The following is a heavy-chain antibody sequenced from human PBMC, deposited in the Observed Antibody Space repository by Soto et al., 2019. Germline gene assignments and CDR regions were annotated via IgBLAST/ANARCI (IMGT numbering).Heavy chain of an antibody. V-gene: IGHV1-46*01. CDR2: INPSGGST. J-gene: IGHJ6*04. CDR1: GYTLTSYY. D-gene: IGHD2-21*02. CDR3: ARMTVTGRFSGMDV. Sequence: GASVKVSCKASGYTLTSYYMHWVRQAPGQGLEWMGIINPSGGSTNYAQKFQGRVTMTRDTSTSTVYMELSSLRSEDTAVYYCARMTVTGRFSGMDVCGEGTTVTVTS.